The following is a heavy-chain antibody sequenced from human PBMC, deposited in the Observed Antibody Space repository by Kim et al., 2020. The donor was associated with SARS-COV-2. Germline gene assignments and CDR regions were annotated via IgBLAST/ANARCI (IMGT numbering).Heavy chain of an antibody. D-gene: IGHD3-10*01. CDR3: ARVSKVPARQSGSGRYFTPWFDP. Sequence: SETLSLTCAVYGGSFSGYYWSWIRQPPGKGLEWIGEINHSGSTNYNPSLKSRVTISVDTSKNQFSLKLSSVTAADTAVYYCARVSKVPARQSGSGRYFTPWFDPWGQGTLVTVSS. V-gene: IGHV4-34*01. J-gene: IGHJ5*02. CDR2: INHSGST. CDR1: GGSFSGYY.